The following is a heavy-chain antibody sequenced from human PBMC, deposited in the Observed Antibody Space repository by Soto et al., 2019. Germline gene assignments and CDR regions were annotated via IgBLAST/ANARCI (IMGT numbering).Heavy chain of an antibody. CDR2: VHSGGGT. D-gene: IGHD6-19*01. J-gene: IGHJ4*02. V-gene: IGHV3-66*01. Sequence: GGSLRLSCAASGFAASSNYMTWVRQAPGKGLEWVSVVHSGGGTYYADSVKDRFILSRDNSKNTVYLQMSSLRAEDTALYYCATGGSGVFDYWGQGTLVTVSS. CDR1: GFAASSNY. CDR3: ATGGSGVFDY.